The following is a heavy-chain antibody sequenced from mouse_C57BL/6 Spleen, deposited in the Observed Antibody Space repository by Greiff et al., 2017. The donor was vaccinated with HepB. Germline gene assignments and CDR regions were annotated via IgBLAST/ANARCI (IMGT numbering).Heavy chain of an antibody. CDR1: GYAFSSSW. CDR2: IYPGDGDT. CDR3: ARADYYGISSLYAMDY. D-gene: IGHD1-1*01. V-gene: IGHV1-82*01. J-gene: IGHJ4*01. Sequence: QVQLQQSGPELVKPGASVKISCKASGYAFSSSWMNWVKQRPGKGLEWIGRIYPGDGDTNYNGKFKGKATLTADKSSSTAYMQLSSLTSDDSAVYFCARADYYGISSLYAMDYWGQGTSVTVSS.